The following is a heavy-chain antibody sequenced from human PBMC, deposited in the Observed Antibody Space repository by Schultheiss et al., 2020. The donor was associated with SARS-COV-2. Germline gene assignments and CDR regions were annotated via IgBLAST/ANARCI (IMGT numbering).Heavy chain of an antibody. CDR3: ARHLPGIGGFDY. J-gene: IGHJ4*02. D-gene: IGHD3-10*01. Sequence: SETLSLTCTVSGGSISSYYWSWIRQPPGKGLEWIGYIYYSGSTNYNPSLKSRVTISVDTSKNQFSLKLSSVTAADTAVYYCARHLPGIGGFDYWGQGTLVTVSS. CDR1: GGSISSYY. CDR2: IYYSGST. V-gene: IGHV4-59*08.